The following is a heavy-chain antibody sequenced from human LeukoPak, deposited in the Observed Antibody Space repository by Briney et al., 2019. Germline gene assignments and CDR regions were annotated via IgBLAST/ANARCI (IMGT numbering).Heavy chain of an antibody. CDR3: ARWDFSWYYFDY. Sequence: SETLSLTCTVSGASISSGDYYWSWIRQPPGKGLEWIGYIYYSASTFYNPSLKSRVTISVDTSKNQFSLKLSSVTAADTAVYYCARWDFSWYYFDYWGQGTLVTVSS. CDR1: GASISSGDYY. J-gene: IGHJ4*02. V-gene: IGHV4-30-4*01. CDR2: IYYSAST. D-gene: IGHD6-13*01.